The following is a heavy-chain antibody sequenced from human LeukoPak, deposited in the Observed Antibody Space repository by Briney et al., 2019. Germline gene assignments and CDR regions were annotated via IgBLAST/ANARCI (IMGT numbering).Heavy chain of an antibody. CDR3: ARVYCSGGSCYGSDYFDY. CDR1: GFTFSSYS. Sequence: GGSLRLSCAASGFTFSSYSMNWVRQAPGKGLDWVSSISSSSSYIYYADSVKGRFTISRDNAKNSLYLQMNSLRAEDTAVYYCARVYCSGGSCYGSDYFDYWGQGTLVTVSS. V-gene: IGHV3-21*01. D-gene: IGHD2-15*01. J-gene: IGHJ4*02. CDR2: ISSSSSYI.